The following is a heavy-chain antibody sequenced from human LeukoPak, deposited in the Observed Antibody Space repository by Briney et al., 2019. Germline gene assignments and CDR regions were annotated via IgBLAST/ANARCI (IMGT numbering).Heavy chain of an antibody. CDR1: GGSFSGYY. J-gene: IGHJ6*02. Sequence: SETLSLTCAVYGGSFSGYYWSWIRQPPGKGLEWIGEINHSGSTNYNPSLKNRVTISVDTSKNQFSLKLSSETAADTAVYYCARLVPAAMAPYYYGMDVWGQGTTVTVSS. V-gene: IGHV4-34*01. CDR2: INHSGST. D-gene: IGHD2-2*01. CDR3: ARLVPAAMAPYYYGMDV.